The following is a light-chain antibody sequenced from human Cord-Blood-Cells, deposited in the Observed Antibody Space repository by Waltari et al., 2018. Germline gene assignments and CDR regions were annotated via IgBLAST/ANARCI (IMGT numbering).Light chain of an antibody. J-gene: IGKJ5*01. Sequence: EIVLKQSPGTLSLSPGERATLSCRASQSVSSSYLAWYQQKPGQAPRLLIYGASSRATGIPDRFSGSGAGTDFTLTISRLEPEDFAVYYCQKYGSSPPITFGQGTRLEIK. CDR2: GAS. CDR3: QKYGSSPPIT. CDR1: QSVSSSY. V-gene: IGKV3-20*01.